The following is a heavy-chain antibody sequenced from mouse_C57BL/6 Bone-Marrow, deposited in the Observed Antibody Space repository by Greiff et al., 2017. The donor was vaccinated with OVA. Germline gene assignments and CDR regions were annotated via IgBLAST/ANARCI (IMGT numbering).Heavy chain of an antibody. Sequence: EVQLQQSGPELVKPGASVKISCKASGYTFTDYYMNWVKQSHGKSLEWIGDINPNNGGTSYNQKFKGKATLTVDKSSSTAYMELRSLTSEDSAVYYCARRYDYGGAMDYWGQGTSVTVSS. CDR3: ARRYDYGGAMDY. CDR2: INPNNGGT. J-gene: IGHJ4*01. CDR1: GYTFTDYY. V-gene: IGHV1-26*01. D-gene: IGHD2-4*01.